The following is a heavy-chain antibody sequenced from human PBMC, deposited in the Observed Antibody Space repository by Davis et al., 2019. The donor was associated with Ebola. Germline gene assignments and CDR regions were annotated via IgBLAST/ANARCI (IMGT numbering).Heavy chain of an antibody. D-gene: IGHD3-10*01. V-gene: IGHV2-5*02. CDR3: AHRLGRFGEWNFDY. J-gene: IGHJ4*02. CDR1: GFSLSTSGVG. Sequence: SGPTLVKPTQTLTLTCTFSGFSLSTSGVGVGWIRQPPGKALEWLALIYWDDDKRYSPSLKSRLTITKDTSKNQVVLTMINMDPVDTATYYCAHRLGRFGEWNFDYWGLGTLVTVTS. CDR2: IYWDDDK.